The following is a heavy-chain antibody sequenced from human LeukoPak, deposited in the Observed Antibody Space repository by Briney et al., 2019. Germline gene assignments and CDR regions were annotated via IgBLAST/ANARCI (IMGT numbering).Heavy chain of an antibody. CDR2: IYHSGST. CDR3: ARADYSSTWSHDYYYMDV. D-gene: IGHD6-13*01. CDR1: GGSISSSSYY. J-gene: IGHJ6*03. Sequence: SETLSLTCTVSGGSISSSSYYWGWIRQPPGKGLEWIGSIYHSGSTYYDPSLKSRVTISVDTSKNQFSLKLSSVTAADTAVYYCARADYSSTWSHDYYYMDVWGKGTTVTVSS. V-gene: IGHV4-39*07.